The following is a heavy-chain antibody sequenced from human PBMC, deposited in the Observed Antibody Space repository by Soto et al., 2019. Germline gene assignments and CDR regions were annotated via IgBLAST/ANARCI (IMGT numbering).Heavy chain of an antibody. CDR2: IIPIFGTA. J-gene: IGHJ6*02. V-gene: IGHV1-69*01. Sequence: SCKASGGTFSSYAISWVRQAPGQGLEWMGGIIPIFGTANCAQKFQGRVTITADESTSTAYMELSSLRSEDTAVYYCARPYYYDSIEYGMDVWGQGTTVTVSS. D-gene: IGHD3-22*01. CDR1: GGTFSSYA. CDR3: ARPYYYDSIEYGMDV.